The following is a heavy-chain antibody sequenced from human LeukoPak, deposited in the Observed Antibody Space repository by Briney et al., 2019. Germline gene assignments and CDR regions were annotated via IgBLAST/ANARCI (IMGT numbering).Heavy chain of an antibody. Sequence: GGSLRLSCTASGLTFSTSGFNWVRQAPGKGLEWVSGINWNGGSTGYADSVKGRFTISRDNAKNSLYLQMNSLRAEDTALYYCARGYDSSAEAFDIWGQGTMVTVSS. V-gene: IGHV3-20*04. CDR3: ARGYDSSAEAFDI. J-gene: IGHJ3*02. D-gene: IGHD3-22*01. CDR2: INWNGGST. CDR1: GLTFSTSG.